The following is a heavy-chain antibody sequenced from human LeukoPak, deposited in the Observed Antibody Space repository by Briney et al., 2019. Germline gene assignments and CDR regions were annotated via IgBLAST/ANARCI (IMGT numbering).Heavy chain of an antibody. CDR2: VDPEDGET. D-gene: IGHD3-10*01. V-gene: IGHV1-69-2*01. J-gene: IGHJ4*02. Sequence: EASVKVSCKVSGYTSTDYYMHWVQQAPGKGLEWMGLVDPEDGETIYAEKFQGRVTITADTSTDTAYMELSSLRSEDTAVYYCATPSGSYSTPFDYWGQGTLVTVSS. CDR3: ATPSGSYSTPFDY. CDR1: GYTSTDYY.